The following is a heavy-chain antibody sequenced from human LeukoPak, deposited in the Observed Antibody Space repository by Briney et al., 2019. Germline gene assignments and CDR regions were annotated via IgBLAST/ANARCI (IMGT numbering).Heavy chain of an antibody. D-gene: IGHD5-12*01. J-gene: IGHJ4*02. CDR1: GDSVTSYY. CDR2: IFSSGST. V-gene: IGHV4-59*02. CDR3: ARSESGYDSGDC. Sequence: SETLSLTCTVSGDSVTSYYWSWIRQPPGKGLEWIGNIFSSGSTYYNASLKSRVTISVDTSKNHLSLKLTSVTAADTAVYYCARSESGYDSGDCWGQGTVVTVSP.